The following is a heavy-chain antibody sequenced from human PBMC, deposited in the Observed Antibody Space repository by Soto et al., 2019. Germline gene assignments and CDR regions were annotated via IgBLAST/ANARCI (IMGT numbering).Heavy chain of an antibody. D-gene: IGHD3-22*01. CDR3: ARDRMVYYDSSGYFDY. CDR1: GGTFSSYA. V-gene: IGHV1-69*13. CDR2: IIPIFGTA. J-gene: IGHJ4*02. Sequence: SVKVSFKASGGTFSSYAISWVRQAPGQGLEWVGGIIPIFGTANYAQKFQGRVTITADESTSTAYMELSSLRSEDTAVYYCARDRMVYYDSSGYFDYWGQGTLVTVSS.